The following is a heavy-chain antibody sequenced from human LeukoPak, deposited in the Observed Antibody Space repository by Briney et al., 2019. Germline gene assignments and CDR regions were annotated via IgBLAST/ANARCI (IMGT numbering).Heavy chain of an antibody. CDR1: GLTVSSNY. Sequence: GGSLRLSCAASGLTVSSNYMSWVRQAPGKGLEWVSVIYSGGSTYYADSVKGRFTISRDNSKNTLYLQMNSLRAEDTAVYYCARDPGDYYFDYWGQGTLVTVSS. CDR2: IYSGGST. CDR3: ARDPGDYYFDY. J-gene: IGHJ4*02. V-gene: IGHV3-53*01. D-gene: IGHD3-10*01.